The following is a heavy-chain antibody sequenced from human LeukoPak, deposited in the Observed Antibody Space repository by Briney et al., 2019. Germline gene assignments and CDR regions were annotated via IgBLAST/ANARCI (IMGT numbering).Heavy chain of an antibody. Sequence: SGTLSLTCAVSGGSISSSNWWSWVRQPPGKGLEWIGEIYHSGSTNYNPSLKSRVIISVNKSKNQFSLKLSSVTAADTAVYYCARSFPPSRGEWTNYWGQGTLVTVSS. D-gene: IGHD3-10*01. CDR3: ARSFPPSRGEWTNY. CDR1: GGSISSSNW. V-gene: IGHV4-4*02. CDR2: IYHSGST. J-gene: IGHJ4*02.